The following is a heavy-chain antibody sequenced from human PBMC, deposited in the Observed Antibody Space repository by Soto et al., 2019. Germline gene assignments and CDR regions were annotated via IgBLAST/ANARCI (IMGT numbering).Heavy chain of an antibody. CDR1: GGSFSDYY. V-gene: IGHV4-34*01. CDR3: AIYSGSYGLDY. J-gene: IGHJ4*02. D-gene: IGHD1-26*01. Sequence: QVQLQQWGAGLLKPSETLSLTCAVYGGSFSDYYWSWIRQPPGKGLEWIGEINHSGSTNYNPSLKSRVTISVDTSKNQFSLKLSSVTAADTAVYYCAIYSGSYGLDYWGQGTLVTVSS. CDR2: INHSGST.